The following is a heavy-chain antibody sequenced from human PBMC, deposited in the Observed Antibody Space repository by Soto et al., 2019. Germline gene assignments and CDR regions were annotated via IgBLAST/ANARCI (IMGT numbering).Heavy chain of an antibody. V-gene: IGHV3-23*01. CDR3: ERGWVGYCSGGSCAGPFDY. CDR1: GFTFRTYA. D-gene: IGHD2-15*01. J-gene: IGHJ4*02. Sequence: EVQLLESGGGLVQRGGSLRLSCAASGFTFRTYAMNWVRQAPGKGLEWVSALRGNGGSTYYADPVKGRFTISRDNSQNTLYLGMNGLRADDTGVYYCERGWVGYCSGGSCAGPFDYWGQGTLVTVSS. CDR2: LRGNGGST.